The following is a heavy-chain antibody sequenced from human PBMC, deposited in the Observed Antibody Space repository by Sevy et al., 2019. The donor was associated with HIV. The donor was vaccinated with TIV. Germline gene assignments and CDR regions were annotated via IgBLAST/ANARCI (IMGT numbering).Heavy chain of an antibody. D-gene: IGHD3-22*01. CDR1: GFTFSNYW. J-gene: IGHJ3*02. CDR3: ARGNYYDSTGYYPDTFDI. V-gene: IGHV3-7*01. CDR2: IKQDGSEK. Sequence: VGSLRLSCAASGFTFSNYWMSWVRQAPGKGLEWVANIKQDGSEKYYVDSVKGRFTISRDNAKNSLYLQMNSLRAEDTAVYYCARGNYYDSTGYYPDTFDIWGQGTMVTVSS.